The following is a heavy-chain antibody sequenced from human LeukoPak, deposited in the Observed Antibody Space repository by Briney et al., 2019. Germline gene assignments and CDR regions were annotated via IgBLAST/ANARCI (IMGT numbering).Heavy chain of an antibody. Sequence: SETLSLTCAVYGGSFSGYYWSWIRQPPGKWLEWIGEINHSGSTNYNPSLKSRVTISVDTSKNQFSLKLSSVTAADTAVYYCARDGQFGAFDIWGQGTMVTVSS. V-gene: IGHV4-34*01. CDR3: ARDGQFGAFDI. CDR2: INHSGST. CDR1: GGSFSGYY. D-gene: IGHD3-10*01. J-gene: IGHJ3*02.